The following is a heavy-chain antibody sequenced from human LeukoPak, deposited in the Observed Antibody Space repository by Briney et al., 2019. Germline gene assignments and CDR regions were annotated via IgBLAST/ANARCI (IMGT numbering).Heavy chain of an antibody. CDR1: GFTVSSNY. V-gene: IGHV3-53*01. CDR2: IYSGGST. CDR3: AKSDDSSVFDP. D-gene: IGHD3-22*01. J-gene: IGHJ5*02. Sequence: GGSLRLSCAASGFTVSSNYMSWVRQAPGKGLEWVSVIYSGGSTYYADSVKGRFTISRDNSKNTLYLQMNSLRAEDTAVYYCAKSDDSSVFDPWGQGTLVTVSS.